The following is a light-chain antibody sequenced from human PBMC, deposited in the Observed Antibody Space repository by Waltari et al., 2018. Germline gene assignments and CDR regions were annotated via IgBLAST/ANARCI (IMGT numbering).Light chain of an antibody. CDR2: RNN. Sequence: QSVLTQPPSVSGAPGQRVTISCSGSNSNVGINYVSWFQHVPGAAPRLLIYRNNQRPSGVPDRFSGSKSGSSASLAISGLRSEDDADYYCAAWDVSLRGIFGTGTSVTVL. V-gene: IGLV1-47*01. J-gene: IGLJ1*01. CDR3: AAWDVSLRGI. CDR1: NSNVGINY.